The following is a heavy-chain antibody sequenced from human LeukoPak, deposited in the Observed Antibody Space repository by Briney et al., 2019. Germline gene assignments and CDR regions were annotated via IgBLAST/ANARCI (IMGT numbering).Heavy chain of an antibody. CDR3: AKVVQPTSNLRFLEWLYLDYFDY. CDR1: GGSISSYY. V-gene: IGHV4-59*08. D-gene: IGHD3-3*01. CDR2: IYYSGST. Sequence: SETLSLTCTVSGGSISSYYWSWIRQPPGKGLEWIGYIYYSGSTNYNPSLKSRVTISVDTSKNQFSLKLSSVTAADTAVYYCAKVVQPTSNLRFLEWLYLDYFDYWGQGTLVTVSS. J-gene: IGHJ4*02.